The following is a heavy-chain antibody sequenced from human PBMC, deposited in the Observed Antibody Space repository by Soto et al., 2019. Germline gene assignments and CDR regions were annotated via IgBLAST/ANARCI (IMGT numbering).Heavy chain of an antibody. Sequence: EVLLVESGGGMVQPGGSLKLSCAASGFVFKDSSIHLVRQASGKGLEWVGRIRDRAYSYATAYAESVKGRFTISRDDSTNTAYLQMSGLKDEDTAIYYCTSLISAAHDYWGQGTLVTVSS. CDR2: IRDRAYSYAT. V-gene: IGHV3-73*01. J-gene: IGHJ4*02. CDR1: GFVFKDSS. D-gene: IGHD3-10*01. CDR3: TSLISAAHDY.